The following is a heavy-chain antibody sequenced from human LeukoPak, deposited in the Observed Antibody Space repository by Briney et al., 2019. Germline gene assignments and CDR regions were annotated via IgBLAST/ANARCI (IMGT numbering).Heavy chain of an antibody. CDR3: ARGGEEGDYYGLVY. V-gene: IGHV1-18*04. J-gene: IGHJ4*02. CDR1: GYTFTNYG. Sequence: GASVKVSCKVSGYTFTNYGISWVRQAPGQGLEWMGWISAYNGNTNYAQKVQGRVTMTTDTSTSTAHMELRSLRSDDTAVYYCARGGEEGDYYGLVYWGQGTLVTVSS. CDR2: ISAYNGNT. D-gene: IGHD3-10*01.